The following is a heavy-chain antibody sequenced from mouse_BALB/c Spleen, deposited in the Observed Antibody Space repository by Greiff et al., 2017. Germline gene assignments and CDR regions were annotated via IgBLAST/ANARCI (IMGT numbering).Heavy chain of an antibody. Sequence: EVKLMESGGGLVKPGGSLKLSCAASGFTFSSYTMSWVRQNPEKRLEWVATISSGGGNTYYPDSVKGRFTISRDNAKNNLYLQMSSLRSEDTALYYCARYPYYYGSSYWYFDVWGAGTTVTVSS. D-gene: IGHD1-1*01. CDR3: ARYPYYYGSSYWYFDV. V-gene: IGHV5-9*03. CDR1: GFTFSSYT. CDR2: ISSGGGNT. J-gene: IGHJ1*01.